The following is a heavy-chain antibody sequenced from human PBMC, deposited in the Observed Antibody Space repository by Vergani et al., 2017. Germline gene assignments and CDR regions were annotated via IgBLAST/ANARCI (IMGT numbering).Heavy chain of an antibody. D-gene: IGHD3-10*01. Sequence: QVQLQESGPGLVKPSETLSLTCTVSGGSISSYYWSWIRQPPGKGLAWIGYIYYSGSTNYNPSLKSRVTISVDTSKNQFSLKLSSVTAADTAVYYCARVGVANRNRAVDYWGQGTLVTVSS. V-gene: IGHV4-59*01. CDR1: GGSISSYY. J-gene: IGHJ4*02. CDR2: IYYSGST. CDR3: ARVGVANRNRAVDY.